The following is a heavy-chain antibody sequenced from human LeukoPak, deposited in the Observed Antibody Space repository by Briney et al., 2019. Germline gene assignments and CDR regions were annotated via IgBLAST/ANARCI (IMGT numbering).Heavy chain of an antibody. V-gene: IGHV6-1*01. CDR3: ARRLTQYDCFDP. J-gene: IGHJ5*02. CDR2: TYYRSKWYS. CDR1: GDSVSSKSAA. Sequence: SQTLSLTCAISGDSVSSKSAAWNWIRQSPSRGLEWLGRTYYRSKWYSDYAVSVKSRITINPDTSKNQFSLHLNSVTPEDTAVYYCARRLTQYDCFDPWGQGILVTVSS. D-gene: IGHD2-2*01.